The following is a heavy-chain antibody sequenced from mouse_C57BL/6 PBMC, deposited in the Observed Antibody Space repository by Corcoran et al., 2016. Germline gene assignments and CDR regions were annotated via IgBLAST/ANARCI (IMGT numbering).Heavy chain of an antibody. CDR1: GYTFTEYT. Sequence: QVQLQQSGAELVKPGASVKLSCKASGYTFTEYTIHWVKQRSGQGLEWIGWFYPGRGSIKYNEKFKDKATLTADKSSSTVYMELSRLTSEDSAVYFCARHEDRLPGDYDGGAFAYWGQGTLVTVSA. CDR2: FYPGRGSI. CDR3: ARHEDRLPGDYDGGAFAY. V-gene: IGHV1-62-2*01. J-gene: IGHJ3*01. D-gene: IGHD2-4*01.